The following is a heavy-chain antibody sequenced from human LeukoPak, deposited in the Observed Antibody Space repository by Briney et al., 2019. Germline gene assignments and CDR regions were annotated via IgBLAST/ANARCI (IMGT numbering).Heavy chain of an antibody. J-gene: IGHJ3*01. CDR3: ARSLGLVATPLDAFDL. V-gene: IGHV4-59*01. CDR2: IYYSGSA. CDR1: GFTFDTYA. D-gene: IGHD5-12*01. Sequence: GSLRLSCAASGFTFDTYAMSWIRQPPGKGLEWIGYIYYSGSANYNPSLKSRVTMSVDTSKNQFSLKLSSVTAADTAVYYCARSLGLVATPLDAFDLWGQGTMVAVSS.